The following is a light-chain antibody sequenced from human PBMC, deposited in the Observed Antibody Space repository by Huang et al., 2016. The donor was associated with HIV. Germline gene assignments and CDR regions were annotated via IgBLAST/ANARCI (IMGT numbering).Light chain of an antibody. CDR1: QSVFNNNY. CDR3: QQYGSTLA. V-gene: IGKV3-20*01. J-gene: IGKJ1*01. Sequence: EIVLTQSPGILFLSPGESATLSCRASQSVFNNNYLAWYQQKPGQAPRRLIFGASSTATGISDRFRGSESGTGFTLTISRLEPEDFAVYYCQQYGSTLAFGPGTKVEIK. CDR2: GAS.